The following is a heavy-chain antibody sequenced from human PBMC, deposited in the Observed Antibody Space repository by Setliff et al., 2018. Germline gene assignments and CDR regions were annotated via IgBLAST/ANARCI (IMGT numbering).Heavy chain of an antibody. D-gene: IGHD6-19*01. CDR3: ARQIGSSLSHFYYYMDV. J-gene: IGHJ6*03. V-gene: IGHV5-51*01. CDR1: GYTFTNYW. CDR2: INPGDSDT. Sequence: GESLKISCRGSGYTFTNYWIAWVRQMPGKGLEWMGIINPGDSDTRYSPSFQGQVTISAGKSISTAYLQWSSLKASDTARYYCARQIGSSLSHFYYYMDVWGKGTTVTVS.